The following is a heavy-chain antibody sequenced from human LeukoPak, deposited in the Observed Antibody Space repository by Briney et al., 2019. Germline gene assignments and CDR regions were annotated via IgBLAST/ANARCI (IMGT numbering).Heavy chain of an antibody. J-gene: IGHJ4*02. CDR3: AAVTPPDY. V-gene: IGHV3-23*01. CDR1: GFTFSNHG. Sequence: GGSLRLSCAASGFTFSNHGMNWVRQAPGKGLEWVSAITGSGDSTYYADSVRGRFTISRDNSKNTLFLQMNTLRAEDTAVYYCAAVTPPDYWGQGTLVTVSS. D-gene: IGHD4-23*01. CDR2: ITGSGDST.